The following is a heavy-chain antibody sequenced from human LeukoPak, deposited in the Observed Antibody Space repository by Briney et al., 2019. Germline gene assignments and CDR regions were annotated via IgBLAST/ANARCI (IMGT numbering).Heavy chain of an antibody. CDR1: GFTFDDYA. CDR3: AKEGTYYDFWSGYHPYYFDY. V-gene: IGHV3-43*02. J-gene: IGHJ4*02. D-gene: IGHD3-3*01. Sequence: GGSLRLSCAASGFTFDDYAMHWVRQAPGKGVEWVSLISGDGGGTYYADSVKGRFTISRDNSKNSLYLQMNSLRTEDTALYYCAKEGTYYDFWSGYHPYYFDYWGQGTLVTVSS. CDR2: ISGDGGGT.